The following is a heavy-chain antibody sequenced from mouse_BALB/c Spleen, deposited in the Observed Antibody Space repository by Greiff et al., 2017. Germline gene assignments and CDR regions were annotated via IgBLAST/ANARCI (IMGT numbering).Heavy chain of an antibody. CDR3: ALTGTGYAMDY. Sequence: DVMLVESGGGLVQPGGSRKLSCAASGFTFSSFGMHWVRQAPEKGLEWVAYISSGSSTIYYADTVKGRFTISRDNPKNTLFLQMTSLRSEDTAMYYCALTGTGYAMDYWGQGTSVTVSS. V-gene: IGHV5-17*02. CDR1: GFTFSSFG. J-gene: IGHJ4*01. CDR2: ISSGSSTI. D-gene: IGHD4-1*01.